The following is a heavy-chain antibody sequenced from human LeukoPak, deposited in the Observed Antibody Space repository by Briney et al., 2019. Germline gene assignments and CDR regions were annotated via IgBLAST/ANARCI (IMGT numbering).Heavy chain of an antibody. CDR2: FRGKANGGTT. D-gene: IGHD3-22*01. V-gene: IGHV3-49*03. CDR1: GFTFGDYA. J-gene: IGHJ4*02. Sequence: GGPLKPSCTASGFTFGDYAMSWFRRAPGKGRGGEGLFRGKANGGTTEYAASVKGRFTISRDDSKSIAYLQMNSLKTEDTAVYYCTRDILNVGYYDSSGYSCPDYWGQGTLVTVSS. CDR3: TRDILNVGYYDSSGYSCPDY.